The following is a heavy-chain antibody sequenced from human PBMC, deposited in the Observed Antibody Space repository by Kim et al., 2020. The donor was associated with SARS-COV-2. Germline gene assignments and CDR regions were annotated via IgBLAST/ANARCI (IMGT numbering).Heavy chain of an antibody. D-gene: IGHD3-22*01. Sequence: QKVQDRVMITADKSTSTAYMELSSLRSEDTAVYYCARAVYYYDSSGHFDYWGQGTLVTVSS. J-gene: IGHJ4*02. CDR3: ARAVYYYDSSGHFDY. V-gene: IGHV1-69*04.